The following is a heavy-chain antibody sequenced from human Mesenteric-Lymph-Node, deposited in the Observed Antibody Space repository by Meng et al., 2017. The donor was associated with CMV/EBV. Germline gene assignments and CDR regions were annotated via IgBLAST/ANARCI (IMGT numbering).Heavy chain of an antibody. J-gene: IGHJ4*02. CDR2: IYYSGST. CDR3: ANSWKRTAANW. CDR1: VGSITNYY. D-gene: IGHD2-2*01. V-gene: IGHV4-59*04. Sequence: SETLSLTCTVSVGSITNYYWTWIRQPPGKGLEWIGSIYYSGSTYYNPSLKSRVTISVDTSKNQFSLKLSSVTAADTAVYYCANSWKRTAANWWGQGTLVTVSS.